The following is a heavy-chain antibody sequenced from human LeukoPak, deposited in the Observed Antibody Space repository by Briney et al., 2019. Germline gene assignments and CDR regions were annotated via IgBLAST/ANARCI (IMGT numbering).Heavy chain of an antibody. J-gene: IGHJ4*02. D-gene: IGHD2-2*01. CDR1: GFAFSTYT. CDR3: ARGGGCHRTNCYWADY. Sequence: GGSLRLSCAASGFAFSTYTMNWVRQPPGKGLEWVSSITSSGSDMYYVDSVKGRFTTSRDNTKNSLFLQMNSLRAEDTAVYYCARGGGCHRTNCYWADYWGQGTLVTVSS. CDR2: ITSSGSDM. V-gene: IGHV3-21*01.